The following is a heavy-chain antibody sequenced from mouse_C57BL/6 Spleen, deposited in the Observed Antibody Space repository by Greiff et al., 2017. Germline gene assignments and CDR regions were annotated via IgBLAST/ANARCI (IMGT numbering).Heavy chain of an antibody. V-gene: IGHV1-39*01. CDR2: INPNYGTT. CDR1: GYSFTDYN. Sequence: VQLKQSGPELVQPGASVKISCKASGYSFTDYNMNWVKQSNGKSLEWIGVINPNYGTTSYNQKFKGKATLTVDQSSSTAYMQLNSLTSEDSAVYYCARFGYGSSPLAMDYWGQGTSVTVSS. CDR3: ARFGYGSSPLAMDY. J-gene: IGHJ4*01. D-gene: IGHD1-1*01.